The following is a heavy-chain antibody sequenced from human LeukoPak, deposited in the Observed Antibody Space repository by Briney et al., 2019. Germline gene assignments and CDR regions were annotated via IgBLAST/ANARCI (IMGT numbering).Heavy chain of an antibody. J-gene: IGHJ6*03. V-gene: IGHV4-34*01. Sequence: SETLSLTCAVYGESFSGHYWSWIRQPPGQALEWIGEINHSENTNYNPSLKSRVTMSVDTSKNQVSLKLRSVTAADTAVYYCARVVWGGDFHYSLDVWGKGTTVIVSS. CDR2: INHSENT. CDR1: GESFSGHY. CDR3: ARVVWGGDFHYSLDV. D-gene: IGHD7-27*01.